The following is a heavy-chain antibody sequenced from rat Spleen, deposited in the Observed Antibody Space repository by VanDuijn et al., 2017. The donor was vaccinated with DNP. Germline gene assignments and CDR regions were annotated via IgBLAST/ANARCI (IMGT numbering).Heavy chain of an antibody. CDR2: INSACST. D-gene: IGHD1-6*01. Sequence: EVQLQESGPGLVEPSQSLSLTCSVTGYSITSCCRWTWIRKFPGHKLELMGYINSACSTNYNPSLKGRISITSDTSKNQFFLQVNSVTTEDTATYYCARGDILRSFDYWGQGVMVTVSS. J-gene: IGHJ2*01. V-gene: IGHV3-3*01. CDR3: ARGDILRSFDY. CDR1: GYSITSCCR.